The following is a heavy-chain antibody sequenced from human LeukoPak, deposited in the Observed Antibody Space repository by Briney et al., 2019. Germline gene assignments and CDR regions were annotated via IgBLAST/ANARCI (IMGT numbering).Heavy chain of an antibody. D-gene: IGHD3-16*01. CDR3: ARVGGYFNN. V-gene: IGHV4-4*02. J-gene: IGHJ4*02. CDR1: AGSISSSNW. Sequence: SETLSLTCAVSAGSISSSNWWSWVRQPPGKGLEWIGEIFHSGSTNYNPSLKSRVTISLDNSKNHFSLQLSSVTAADTAVYYCARVGGYFNNWGQGTLVTVSS. CDR2: IFHSGST.